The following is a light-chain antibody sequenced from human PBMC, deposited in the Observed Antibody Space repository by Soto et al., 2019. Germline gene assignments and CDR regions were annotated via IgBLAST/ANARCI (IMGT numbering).Light chain of an antibody. CDR3: SSSTSSNTLI. Sequence: QSALTQPPSVSGSPGQSVTISCTGTSSDVGTYNRVSWYQQPPGTAPKLMIYEVTNRPSGVPDRFSGSKSGNTASLAISGLQAEDEADYSCSSSTSSNTLIFGGGTKVTVL. CDR1: SSDVGTYNR. CDR2: EVT. V-gene: IGLV2-18*02. J-gene: IGLJ2*01.